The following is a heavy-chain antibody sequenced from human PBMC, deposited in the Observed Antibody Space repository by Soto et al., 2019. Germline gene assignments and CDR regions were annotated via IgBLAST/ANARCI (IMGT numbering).Heavy chain of an antibody. J-gene: IGHJ6*02. CDR2: IGTAGDT. CDR3: ARDLTRLGTELRFLEWLFNYYGMDV. CDR1: GFTFSSYD. V-gene: IGHV3-13*01. Sequence: PGGSLRLSCAASGFTFSSYDMHWVRQATGKGLEWVSAIGTAGDTYYPGSVKGRFTISRENAKNSLYLQMNSLRAGDTAVYYCARDLTRLGTELRFLEWLFNYYGMDVWGQGTTVTVSS. D-gene: IGHD3-3*01.